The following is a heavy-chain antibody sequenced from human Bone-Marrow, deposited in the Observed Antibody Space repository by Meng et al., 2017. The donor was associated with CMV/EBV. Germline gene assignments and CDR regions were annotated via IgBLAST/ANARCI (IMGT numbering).Heavy chain of an antibody. CDR2: ISGSGGST. D-gene: IGHD3-3*01. Sequence: GGSLRLSCAASGFTFSSYAMSWVRQAPGKGLEWVSAISGSGGSTYYADSVKGRFTISRDNSKNTLYLQMNSLRAEDTAVYYCAKGLDDFWSGYGPIVPSYYYYGMDVWGQGTTVTVSS. J-gene: IGHJ6*02. CDR3: AKGLDDFWSGYGPIVPSYYYYGMDV. V-gene: IGHV3-23*01. CDR1: GFTFSSYA.